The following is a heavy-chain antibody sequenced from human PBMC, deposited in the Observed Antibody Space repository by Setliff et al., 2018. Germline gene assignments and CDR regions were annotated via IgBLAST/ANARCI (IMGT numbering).Heavy chain of an antibody. CDR2: VYYSGTT. D-gene: IGHD2-2*01. J-gene: IGHJ2*01. CDR1: DFSVPTVYY. Sequence: SETLSLTCAVPDFSVPTVYYWGWIRQPPGKGLEWIASVYYSGTTYYNPSLESRVTMSVDTSKSHFSLNLYSVTAADTAVYFCARTSTGRYFDLWGRGTRGTVS. CDR3: ARTSTGRYFDL. V-gene: IGHV4-38-2*01.